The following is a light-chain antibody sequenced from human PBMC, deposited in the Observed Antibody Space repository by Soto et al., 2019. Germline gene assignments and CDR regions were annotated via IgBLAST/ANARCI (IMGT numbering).Light chain of an antibody. CDR2: DVS. CDR3: SSYTSSSTPYV. Sequence: SALTQPASVSGSPGQSINISCPGTSSDVGGYNYVSWYQQHPGKAPKLMIYDVSNRPSGVSNRFSGSKSGNTASLTISGLQAEDEADYYCSSYTSSSTPYVFGTGTKVTGL. J-gene: IGLJ1*01. V-gene: IGLV2-14*01. CDR1: SSDVGGYNY.